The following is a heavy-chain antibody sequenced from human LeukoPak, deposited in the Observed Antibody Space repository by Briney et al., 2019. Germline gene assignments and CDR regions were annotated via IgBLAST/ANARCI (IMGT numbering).Heavy chain of an antibody. J-gene: IGHJ4*02. V-gene: IGHV1-2*02. D-gene: IGHD5-12*01. CDR1: GYTFTGYY. CDR3: ARTYSGYDSVPDY. Sequence: ASVKVSCKASGYTFTGYYMHWVRQAPGQGLEWMGWINPNSGGTNYAQKFQGRVTMTRDTSISTAYMELSRLRSDDTAVYYCARTYSGYDSVPDYWGQGTLVTVSS. CDR2: INPNSGGT.